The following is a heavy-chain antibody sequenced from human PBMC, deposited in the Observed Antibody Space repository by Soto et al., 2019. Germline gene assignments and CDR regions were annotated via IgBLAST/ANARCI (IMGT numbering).Heavy chain of an antibody. CDR1: GGSISDGAYY. CDR2: IYNSGNT. D-gene: IGHD2-21*01. CDR3: ASGLSGDKVDQ. V-gene: IGHV4-30-4*01. Sequence: SETLSLTCTVPGGSISDGAYYWSWIRQPPGKGLEWIGHIYNSGNTYNNPSLKSRLTISVDTSKNQFSLNLNSVTAADTAVYYCASGLSGDKVDQWGQGTLVTVSS. J-gene: IGHJ4*02.